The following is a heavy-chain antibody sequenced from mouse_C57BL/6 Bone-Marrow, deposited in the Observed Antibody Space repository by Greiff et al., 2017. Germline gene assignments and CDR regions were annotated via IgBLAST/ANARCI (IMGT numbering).Heavy chain of an antibody. J-gene: IGHJ3*01. CDR3: ARWGPYDYPFAY. Sequence: EVQVVESGGGLVQPGESLKLSCESNEYEFPSHDMSWVRETPEKRLELVAAINSDGGSTYYPDTMERRFIISRDNTKKTLYLQMSSLRSEDTALYYCARWGPYDYPFAYWGQGTLVTVSA. D-gene: IGHD2-4*01. CDR1: EYEFPSHD. CDR2: INSDGGST. V-gene: IGHV5-2*01.